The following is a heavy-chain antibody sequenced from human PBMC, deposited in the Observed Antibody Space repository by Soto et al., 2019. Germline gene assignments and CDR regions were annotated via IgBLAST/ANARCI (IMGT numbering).Heavy chain of an antibody. CDR2: TTVSGGET. D-gene: IGHD1-26*01. V-gene: IGHV3-23*01. CDR1: GFTFNNYG. CDR3: GKGGTGDVGDH. J-gene: IGHJ4*02. Sequence: EVQLLESGGGLVQPGGSLRLSCVASGFTFNNYGMTWVRQAPGKGLEWVSGTTVSGGETYYPDSVKGRFTISRDNAKSTLLLQMNSLRAEDTAVDYCGKGGTGDVGDHWGQGTLVTVSS.